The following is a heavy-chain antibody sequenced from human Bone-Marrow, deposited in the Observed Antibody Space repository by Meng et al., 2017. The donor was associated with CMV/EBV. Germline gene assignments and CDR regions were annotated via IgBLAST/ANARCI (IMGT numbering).Heavy chain of an antibody. V-gene: IGHV5-51*01. J-gene: IGHJ4*02. Sequence: KVSCKGSGYSFTNYWIGWVRQMPGKGLEWMGIIYPGDSDTRYSPSFQGQVTISADKSISTAYLQWSSLKASDTAMYYCARSHPYYYDSSGLYEFDYWGQGTLVTVSS. CDR1: GYSFTNYW. CDR3: ARSHPYYYDSSGLYEFDY. CDR2: IYPGDSDT. D-gene: IGHD3-22*01.